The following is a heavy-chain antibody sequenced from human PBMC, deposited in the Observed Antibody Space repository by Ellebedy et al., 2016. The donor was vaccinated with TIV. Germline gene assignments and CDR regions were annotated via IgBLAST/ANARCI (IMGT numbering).Heavy chain of an antibody. J-gene: IGHJ5*01. CDR3: ARNPPTYNWVDS. CDR2: IYYSGNT. V-gene: IGHV4-39*01. Sequence: PSETLSLTCTVSGGSISRSSYFWGWIRQPPGKGLEWIGNIYYSGNTYYNPSLKSRVTITVDTSKNQFSLKLRSVTAADTAVYYCARNPPTYNWVDSWGQGTLVTVSS. CDR1: GGSISRSSYF.